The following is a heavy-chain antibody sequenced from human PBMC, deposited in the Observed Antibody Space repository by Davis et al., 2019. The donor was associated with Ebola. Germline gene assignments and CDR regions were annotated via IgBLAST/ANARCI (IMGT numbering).Heavy chain of an antibody. J-gene: IGHJ5*02. CDR2: MSASGGST. V-gene: IGHV3-23*01. Sequence: GESLKISCAVSGFTFSATTMSWVRQVPGKGLEWVSSMSASGGSTKYADSVKGRFTISRDNSRNTLYLEMNSLRAEDTAVYYCAKGETSSSWSIWFDPWGQGTLVTVSS. CDR3: AKGETSSSWSIWFDP. CDR1: GFTFSATT. D-gene: IGHD6-6*01.